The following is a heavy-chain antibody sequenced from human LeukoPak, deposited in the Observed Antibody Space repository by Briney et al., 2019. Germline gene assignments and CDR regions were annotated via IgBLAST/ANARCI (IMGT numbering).Heavy chain of an antibody. CDR2: INSDGSST. CDR3: AKVRSGRDGYPFDI. D-gene: IGHD5-24*01. J-gene: IGHJ3*02. V-gene: IGHV3-74*01. Sequence: PGGSLRLSCAASGFTFSSYWMHWVRQAPGKGLVWVSRINSDGSSTSYADSVKGRFTISRDNAKNTLYLQMNSLRAEDTAVYYCAKVRSGRDGYPFDIWGQGTMVTVSS. CDR1: GFTFSSYW.